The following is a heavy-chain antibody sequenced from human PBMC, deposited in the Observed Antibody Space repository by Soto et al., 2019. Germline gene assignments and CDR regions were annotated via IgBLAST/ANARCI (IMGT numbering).Heavy chain of an antibody. D-gene: IGHD3-10*01. V-gene: IGHV2-5*01. Sequence: QITLKESGPTMVKPTQTLTLTWTFSGFSLSTSGVGVGWIRQPPGKAVEWLALIYWNDDKRYSPSLKSRLTITKDTSKNQVFLTMTNMDPVDTATYYCAHGAEFITMVRGVITPFDYWGQGTLVTVSS. CDR2: IYWNDDK. CDR3: AHGAEFITMVRGVITPFDY. CDR1: GFSLSTSGVG. J-gene: IGHJ4*02.